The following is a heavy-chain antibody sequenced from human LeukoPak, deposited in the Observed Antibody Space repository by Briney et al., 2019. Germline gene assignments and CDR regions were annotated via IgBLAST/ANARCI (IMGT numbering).Heavy chain of an antibody. CDR3: ASSVSYRNFDF. CDR1: GFTFDDYA. J-gene: IGHJ4*02. V-gene: IGHV3-43*02. Sequence: GGSLRLSCAASGFTFDDYAMHWVRQAPGKGLEWVSLISGDGGSTYYADSVKGRFTVSRDNSKNSLYLQMNSLRTEDTALYYCASSVSYRNFDFWGQGTLVTVSS. D-gene: IGHD1-26*01. CDR2: ISGDGGST.